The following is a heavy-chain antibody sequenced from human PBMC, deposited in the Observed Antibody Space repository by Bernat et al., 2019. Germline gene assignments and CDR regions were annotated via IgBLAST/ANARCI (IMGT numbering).Heavy chain of an antibody. V-gene: IGHV3-23*01. D-gene: IGHD3-9*01. CDR2: ISGSGGST. J-gene: IGHJ4*02. CDR1: GFTFSSYA. CDR3: AKVGYFDWLLYYFDY. Sequence: EVQLLESGGGLVQPGGSLRLSCAASGFTFSSYAMSWVRQAPGKGLEWVSAISGSGGSTYYAESVKGRLTISRDNSKNTLYLQMNSLRAEDTAVYYCAKVGYFDWLLYYFDYWGQGTLVTVSS.